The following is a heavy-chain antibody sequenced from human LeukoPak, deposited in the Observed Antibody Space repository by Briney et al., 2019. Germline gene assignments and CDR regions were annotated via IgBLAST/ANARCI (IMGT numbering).Heavy chain of an antibody. CDR1: GYTFTGCY. V-gene: IGHV1-2*02. D-gene: IGHD5-18*01. CDR3: ARDTAMVTYWFDP. Sequence: ASVKASCKASGYTFTGCYMHWVRQAPGQGLEWMGWINPNSGGTNYAQKFQGRVTMTRDTSISTAYMELSRLRSDDTAVYYCARDTAMVTYWFDPWGQGTLVTVSS. J-gene: IGHJ5*02. CDR2: INPNSGGT.